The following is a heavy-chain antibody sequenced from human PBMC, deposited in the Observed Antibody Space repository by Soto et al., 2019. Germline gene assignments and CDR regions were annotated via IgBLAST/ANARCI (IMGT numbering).Heavy chain of an antibody. V-gene: IGHV3-13*01. J-gene: IGHJ6*03. CDR2: IGTAGDT. Sequence: GGSLRLSCAASGFTFSSYDMHWVRQATGKGLEWVSAIGTAGDTYYPGSVKGRFTISRENAKNSLYLQMNSLRAGDTAVYYCARAGIAVAGTGLYYMDVWGKGTTVTVSS. CDR1: GFTFSSYD. CDR3: ARAGIAVAGTGLYYMDV. D-gene: IGHD6-19*01.